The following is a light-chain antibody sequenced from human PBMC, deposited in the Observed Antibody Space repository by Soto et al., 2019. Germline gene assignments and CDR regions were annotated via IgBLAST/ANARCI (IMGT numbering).Light chain of an antibody. J-gene: IGKJ2*01. Sequence: EIVMTQSPANLSVSPGERATLSCRASQSVSSSLAWYQQKPGQGPRLLIYGASTRATSIPARFSGSGSGTEFTLTINSLQSEDFAVYYCQQYNKWPPHTFGQGTKLEIK. CDR3: QQYNKWPPHT. CDR2: GAS. CDR1: QSVSSS. V-gene: IGKV3-15*01.